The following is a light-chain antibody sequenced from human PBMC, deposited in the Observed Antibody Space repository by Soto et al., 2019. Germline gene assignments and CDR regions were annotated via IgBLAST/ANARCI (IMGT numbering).Light chain of an antibody. Sequence: QSVLPQSSSASAYLGSSVKLTCTLSSGHSIYIIAWHQQQPGKAPRYLMKLEGSGSYNKGSGGPDRFSCSSSGADRYLTISNLQFEDEADYYCETWDRNTWVLGGGTKLTVL. CDR3: ETWDRNTWV. J-gene: IGLJ3*02. CDR1: SGHSIYI. V-gene: IGLV4-60*02. CDR2: LEGSGSY.